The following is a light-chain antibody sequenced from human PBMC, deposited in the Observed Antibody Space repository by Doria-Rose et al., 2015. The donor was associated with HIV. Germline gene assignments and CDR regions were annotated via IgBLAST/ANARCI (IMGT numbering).Light chain of an antibody. CDR2: WAS. J-gene: IGKJ3*01. CDR1: QSLLSTSKNY. Sequence: TQSPESLGMSLGERATLNCKSNQSLLSTSKNYLAWYQQKPGQPPKLLIYWASTRQSGVPARFSGSGSGTDFTLTISNLEAEDVAVYYCKQYYDTPSFGPGTTVDIK. V-gene: IGKV4-1*01. CDR3: KQYYDTPS.